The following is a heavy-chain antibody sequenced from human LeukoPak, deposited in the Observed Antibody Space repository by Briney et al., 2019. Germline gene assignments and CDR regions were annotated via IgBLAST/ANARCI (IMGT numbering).Heavy chain of an antibody. CDR3: ARASRGPYDAFDI. D-gene: IGHD3-10*01. CDR1: GYTLTELS. CDR2: FDPEDGET. J-gene: IGHJ3*02. V-gene: IGHV1-24*01. Sequence: ASVKVSCKVSGYTLTELSMHWVRQAPGKGLEWMGGFDPEDGETIYAQKFQGRVTMTRDTSTSTVYMELSSLRSEDTAVYYCARASRGPYDAFDIWGQGTMVTVSS.